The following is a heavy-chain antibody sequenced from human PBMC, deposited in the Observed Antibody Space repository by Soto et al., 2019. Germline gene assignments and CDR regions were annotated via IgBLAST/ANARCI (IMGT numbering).Heavy chain of an antibody. V-gene: IGHV3-23*01. CDR2: ISGSGRDT. D-gene: IGHD3-10*01. CDR1: GFTFSNYA. J-gene: IGHJ3*02. CDR3: AKDEAPTGNDAFDI. Sequence: GGSLRLSCEASGFTFSNYAMSWVRQAPGKGLEWVSGISGSGRDTYYADSVKGRLTISRDNSKNTLYLQMNSLRAEDTAVYYCAKDEAPTGNDAFDIWGQGTMVTVSS.